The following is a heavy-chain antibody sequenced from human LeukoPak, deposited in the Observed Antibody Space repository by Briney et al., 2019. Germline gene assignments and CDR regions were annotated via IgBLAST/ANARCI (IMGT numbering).Heavy chain of an antibody. CDR2: MNPNSGNK. Sequence: ASVTVSFKASGYSFTNFDINWVRQATGQGLEWMGWMNPNSGNKGYAQKFQGRVTMTMNTSITTAYMELSSLRSEDTAVYYCARGPQWRGDYYYMDVWGRGTTVTVSS. CDR3: ARGPQWRGDYYYMDV. CDR1: GYSFTNFD. V-gene: IGHV1-8*01. J-gene: IGHJ6*03. D-gene: IGHD6-19*01.